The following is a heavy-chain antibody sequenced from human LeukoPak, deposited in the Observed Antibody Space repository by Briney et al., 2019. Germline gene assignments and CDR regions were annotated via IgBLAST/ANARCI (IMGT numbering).Heavy chain of an antibody. CDR3: AREHSSGWIFDY. Sequence: PSQTLSLTCTVSGGSISSGGYYWSWIRQPPGKGLEWIGYIYHSGSTYYNPSLKSRVTISVDRSKSQFSLKLSSVTAADTAVYYCAREHSSGWIFDYWGQGTLVTVSS. CDR1: GGSISSGGYY. CDR2: IYHSGST. D-gene: IGHD6-19*01. J-gene: IGHJ4*02. V-gene: IGHV4-30-2*01.